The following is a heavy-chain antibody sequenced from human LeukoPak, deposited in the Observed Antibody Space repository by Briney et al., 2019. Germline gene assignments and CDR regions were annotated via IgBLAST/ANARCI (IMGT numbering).Heavy chain of an antibody. V-gene: IGHV1-8*01. CDR2: MNPNSGNT. J-gene: IGHJ2*01. CDR3: ARGQGLGYCSSTSCYGDWYFDL. D-gene: IGHD2-2*01. CDR1: GYTFTSYD. Sequence: ASVKVSFKASGYTFTSYDINWVRQATGQGLEGMGWMNPNSGNTGYAQKFQGRVTMTRNTSISTAYMELSSLRSEDTAVYYCARGQGLGYCSSTSCYGDWYFDLWGRGTLVTVSS.